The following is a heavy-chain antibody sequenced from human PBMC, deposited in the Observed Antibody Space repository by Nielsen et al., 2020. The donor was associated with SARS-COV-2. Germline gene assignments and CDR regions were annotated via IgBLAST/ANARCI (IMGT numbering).Heavy chain of an antibody. CDR2: INHSGST. CDR3: ARGLDWFDP. CDR1: GGSFSGYY. V-gene: IGHV4-34*01. J-gene: IGHJ5*02. Sequence: SETLSLTCAVYGGSFSGYYWSWIRQPPGKGLEWIGEINHSGSTNYNPSLKSRVTISVDTSKNQFSLKLSSVTAADTAVYYCARGLDWFDPWGQGTLVTVSS.